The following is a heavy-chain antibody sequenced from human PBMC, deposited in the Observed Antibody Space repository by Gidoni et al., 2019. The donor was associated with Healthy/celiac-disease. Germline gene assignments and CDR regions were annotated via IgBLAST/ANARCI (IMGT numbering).Heavy chain of an antibody. CDR2: IGNDGSNK. CDR1: GLSFSSYG. Sequence: QVQLVASGGGVVQPGGSLRLSCAASGLSFSSYGMHWVRQAPGKGLECVAVIGNDGSNKYYADSVKGRFTISRDNSKNTLYLQMNSLRAEDTAVYYCAKGFSWYIDYWGQGTLVTVSS. CDR3: AKGFSWYIDY. J-gene: IGHJ4*02. V-gene: IGHV3-30*02. D-gene: IGHD6-13*01.